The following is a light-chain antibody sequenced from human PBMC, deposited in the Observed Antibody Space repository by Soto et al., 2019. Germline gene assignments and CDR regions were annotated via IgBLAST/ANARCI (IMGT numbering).Light chain of an antibody. V-gene: IGLV4-69*01. CDR1: SGHSSYA. J-gene: IGLJ2*01. Sequence: QPVLTQSPSASASLGASVKLTCTLSSGHSSYAIEWHQQQPEKGPRYLMKLSSDGSHSKGDGIPDRFSGSSSGAERYLTISSLQSEDEADYYCQTWDTGARVVFGVGKKLTVL. CDR3: QTWDTGARVV. CDR2: LSSDGSH.